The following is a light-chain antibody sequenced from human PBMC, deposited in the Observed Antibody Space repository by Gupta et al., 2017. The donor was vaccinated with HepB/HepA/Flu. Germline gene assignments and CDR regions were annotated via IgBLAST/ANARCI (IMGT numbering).Light chain of an antibody. CDR2: DVS. Sequence: QSALTQSASVSESPGQSLTISCTGTSSDVGGYNYVSWYQHHPGKAPKLMIYDVSYRPSGVSNRFSGSKSGNTASLTISGLQAEDEADYYCSSYISSSTLVLFGGGTKLTVL. CDR3: SSYISSSTLVL. CDR1: SSDVGGYNY. J-gene: IGLJ2*01. V-gene: IGLV2-14*03.